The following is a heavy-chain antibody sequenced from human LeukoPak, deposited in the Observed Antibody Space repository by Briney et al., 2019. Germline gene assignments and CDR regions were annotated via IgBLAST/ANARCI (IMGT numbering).Heavy chain of an antibody. V-gene: IGHV3-23*01. CDR3: ANWGGPVDY. CDR1: GFTFSTYA. J-gene: IGHJ4*02. CDR2: ISGSGGGT. Sequence: GGSLRLSCAASGFTFSTYAMSWVRQAAGKGLEWVSLISGSGGGTYYADSVKGRFTISRDNSKNTLYLQMNSLRAEDTAVYYCANWGGPVDYWGQGTLVTVSS. D-gene: IGHD3-16*01.